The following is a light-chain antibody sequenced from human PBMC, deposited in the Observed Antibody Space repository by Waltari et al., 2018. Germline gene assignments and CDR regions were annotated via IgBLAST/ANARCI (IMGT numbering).Light chain of an antibody. J-gene: IGLJ3*02. V-gene: IGLV3-25*03. Sequence: SYELTQPPSVSVSPGQTAAITCSGDALPKQYAYWYQQKPGQPPVLLIQRDTGRPSGFPERFSGSTSGTTVTLTISGVQAEDEADYYCQSTDRSDRWVFGGGTKLTVL. CDR3: QSTDRSDRWV. CDR1: ALPKQY. CDR2: RDT.